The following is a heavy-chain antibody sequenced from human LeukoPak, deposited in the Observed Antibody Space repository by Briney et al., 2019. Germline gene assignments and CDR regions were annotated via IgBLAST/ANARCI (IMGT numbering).Heavy chain of an antibody. CDR2: FYHSGST. CDR3: ARGMDTAMVPIDY. J-gene: IGHJ4*02. D-gene: IGHD5-18*01. Sequence: SETLSLTCTVSGYSISSGYYWGWIRQPPGKGLEWIGSFYHSGSTYYNPSLKSRVTISLDTSKNQFSLKLSSVTAADTAVYYCARGMDTAMVPIDYWGQGTLVTVPS. CDR1: GYSISSGYY. V-gene: IGHV4-38-2*02.